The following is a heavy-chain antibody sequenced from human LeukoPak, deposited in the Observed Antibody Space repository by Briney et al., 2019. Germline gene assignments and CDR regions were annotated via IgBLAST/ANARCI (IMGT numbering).Heavy chain of an antibody. J-gene: IGHJ6*02. CDR2: ISYDGSNK. V-gene: IGHV3-30*18. CDR3: AKDVLRFLEWLLSLGMDV. Sequence: GGSLRLSCAASGFTFSKYAMSWVRQAPGKGLEWVAVISYDGSNKYYADSVKGRFTISRDNSKNTLYLQMNSLRAEDTAVYYCAKDVLRFLEWLLSLGMDVWGQGTTVTVSS. D-gene: IGHD3-3*01. CDR1: GFTFSKYA.